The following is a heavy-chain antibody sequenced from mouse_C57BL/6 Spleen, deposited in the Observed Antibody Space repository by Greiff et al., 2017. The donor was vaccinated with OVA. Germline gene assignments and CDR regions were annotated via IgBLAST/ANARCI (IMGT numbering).Heavy chain of an antibody. D-gene: IGHD2-12*01. CDR1: GFTFSDYG. V-gene: IGHV5-17*01. CDR3: ARKEYDGWYYAMDY. J-gene: IGHJ4*01. Sequence: EVQGVESGGGLVKPGGSLKLSCAASGFTFSDYGMHWVRQAPEKGLEWVAYISSGSSTIYYADTVKGRFTISRDNAKNTLFLQMTSLRSEDTAMYYWARKEYDGWYYAMDYWGQGTSVTVSS. CDR2: ISSGSSTI.